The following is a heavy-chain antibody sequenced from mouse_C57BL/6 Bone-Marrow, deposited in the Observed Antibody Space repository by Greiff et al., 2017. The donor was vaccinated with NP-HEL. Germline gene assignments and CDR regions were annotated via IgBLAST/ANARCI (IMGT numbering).Heavy chain of an antibody. D-gene: IGHD1-1*01. CDR2: IYPRSGNT. CDR1: GYTFTSYG. V-gene: IGHV1-81*01. CDR3: ARLYYYGSSSYFDY. J-gene: IGHJ2*01. Sequence: QVQLKQSGAELARPGASVKLSCQASGYTFTSYGISWVKQRTGQGLEWIGEIYPRSGNTYYNEKFKGKATLTADKSSSTAYMELRSLTSEDSAVYFCARLYYYGSSSYFDYWGQGTTLTVSS.